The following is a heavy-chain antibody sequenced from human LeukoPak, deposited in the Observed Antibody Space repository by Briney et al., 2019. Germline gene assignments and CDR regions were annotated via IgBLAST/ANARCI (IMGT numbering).Heavy chain of an antibody. CDR3: AKEWRRDDYFDY. D-gene: IGHD5-12*01. V-gene: IGHV4-59*12. Sequence: SETLSLTCTVSGGSISNYYWSWIRQPPGKGLEWIGYISYSGSTNYNPSLRSRVAISEDTSRNQFSLRLNSVTAADTAVYYCAKEWRRDDYFDYWGQGTLVTVSS. CDR2: ISYSGST. J-gene: IGHJ4*02. CDR1: GGSISNYY.